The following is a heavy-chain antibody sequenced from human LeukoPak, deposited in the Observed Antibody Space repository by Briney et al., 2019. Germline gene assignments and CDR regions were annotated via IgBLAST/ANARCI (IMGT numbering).Heavy chain of an antibody. J-gene: IGHJ4*02. CDR2: FDPEDGET. V-gene: IGHV1-24*01. CDR3: ATSIAVGYYFDY. CDR1: GYTLTELS. Sequence: ASVKVSCKVSGYTLTELSMHWVRQAPGKGLEWMGGFDPEDGETIYAQKFQGRVTMTEDTSTDTAYMELSSLRSEDTAVYYCATSIAVGYYFDYWGQGTLVTVSS. D-gene: IGHD6-6*01.